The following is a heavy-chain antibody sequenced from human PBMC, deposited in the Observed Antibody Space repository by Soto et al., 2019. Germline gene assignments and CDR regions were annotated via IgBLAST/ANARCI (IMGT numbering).Heavy chain of an antibody. Sequence: GGSLRLSCAASGFTFSSYGMHWVRQAPGKGLEWVAVIWYDGSNKYYADSVKGRFTISRDNSKNTLYLQMNSLRAEDTAVYYCAKAPYGAPHPNWYSALWGRGTLVPVSS. D-gene: IGHD4-17*01. CDR3: AKAPYGAPHPNWYSAL. J-gene: IGHJ2*01. CDR1: GFTFSSYG. V-gene: IGHV3-33*06. CDR2: IWYDGSNK.